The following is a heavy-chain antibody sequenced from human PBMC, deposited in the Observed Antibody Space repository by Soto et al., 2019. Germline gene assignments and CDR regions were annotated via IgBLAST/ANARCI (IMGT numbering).Heavy chain of an antibody. V-gene: IGHV4-39*01. D-gene: IGHD2-15*01. CDR2: MYYSGTT. CDR3: EVVDRTGNWFDP. CDR1: GGSISSSDFY. J-gene: IGHJ5*02. Sequence: SETLSLTCTVSGGSISSSDFYWGWLRQTPGKGLEFIGSMYYSGTTYYNPSLKSRVTISVDTSKDQFTLKLISVTAADTAVYYCEVVDRTGNWFDPWGEGALVTVSS.